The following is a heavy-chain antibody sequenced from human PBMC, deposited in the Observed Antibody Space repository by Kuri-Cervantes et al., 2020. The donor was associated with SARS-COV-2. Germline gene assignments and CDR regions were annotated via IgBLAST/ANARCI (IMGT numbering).Heavy chain of an antibody. CDR3: ARINYYEIT. CDR1: GFTFSSYW. Sequence: LSLTCAASGFTFSSYWMSWVRQAPGKGLEWVAVISYDGSNKYYADSVKGRFTISRDNSKNTLYLQMNSLRAEDTAVYYCARINYYEITWGQGTLVTVSS. V-gene: IGHV3-30*01. CDR2: ISYDGSNK. J-gene: IGHJ5*02. D-gene: IGHD3-22*01.